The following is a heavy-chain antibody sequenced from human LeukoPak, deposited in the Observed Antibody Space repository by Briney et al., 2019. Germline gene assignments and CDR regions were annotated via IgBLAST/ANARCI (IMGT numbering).Heavy chain of an antibody. D-gene: IGHD1-26*01. J-gene: IGHJ3*02. V-gene: IGHV4-61*02. Sequence: SQTLSLTCTVSGGSISSGSYYWSWIRQPAGKGLEWIGRIYTSGSTNYNPSLQSRVTISVDTSKNQFSLKLSSVTAADTAVYYCASYVSSGLQVPKWELPLGDAFDIWGQGTMVTVSS. CDR2: IYTSGST. CDR1: GGSISSGSYY. CDR3: ASYVSSGLQVPKWELPLGDAFDI.